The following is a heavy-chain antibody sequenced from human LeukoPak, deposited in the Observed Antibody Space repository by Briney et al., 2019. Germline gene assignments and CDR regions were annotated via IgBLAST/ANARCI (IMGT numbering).Heavy chain of an antibody. CDR3: ARDLLAVAPILYYYYYAMDV. J-gene: IGHJ6*02. V-gene: IGHV1-69*04. CDR1: GGTFSSYA. D-gene: IGHD6-19*01. CDR2: IIPILGIA. Sequence: GASVKVSCKASGGTFSSYAISWVRQAPGQGLEWMGRIIPILGIANYAQKFQGRVTITADKSTSTAYMELSRLRSDDTAVYYCARDLLAVAPILYYYYYAMDVWGQGTTVTVSS.